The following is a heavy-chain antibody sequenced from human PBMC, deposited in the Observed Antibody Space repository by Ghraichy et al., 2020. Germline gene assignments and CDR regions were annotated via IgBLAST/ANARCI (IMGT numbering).Heavy chain of an antibody. J-gene: IGHJ4*02. CDR3: ARDLGYNYGHPFDY. Sequence: GGSLRLSCAASGFTFTSHSMHWVRQAPGKGLEWVALIWPDGGSEYYADSVKGRFTISRDNSESTLYLQMNTVRAEDTAVYYCARDLGYNYGHPFDYWGQGTPVTVSS. CDR2: IWPDGGSE. V-gene: IGHV3-33*01. D-gene: IGHD5-18*01. CDR1: GFTFTSHS.